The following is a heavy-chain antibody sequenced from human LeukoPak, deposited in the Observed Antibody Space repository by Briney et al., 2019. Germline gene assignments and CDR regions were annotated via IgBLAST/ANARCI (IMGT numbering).Heavy chain of an antibody. CDR3: TTAPQLLGAQTP. CDR2: VKSRADGGTA. Sequence: PGRSLRLSCAASGFTFSNAWMSWVRQAPGKGLEWVGRVKSRADGGTADYGAPVKGRFTISRDDSKNMLYLQMNSLKTEDTAVYYCTTAPQLLGAQTPWGQGTLVTVSS. D-gene: IGHD1-26*01. V-gene: IGHV3-15*01. J-gene: IGHJ4*02. CDR1: GFTFSNAW.